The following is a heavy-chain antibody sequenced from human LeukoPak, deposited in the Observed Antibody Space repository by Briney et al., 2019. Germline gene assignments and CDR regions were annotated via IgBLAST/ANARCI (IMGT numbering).Heavy chain of an antibody. CDR3: ARDEPDYYGSGTQSYYYYYMDV. D-gene: IGHD3-10*01. J-gene: IGHJ6*03. Sequence: SVKVSCKASGGTFSSYAISWVRQAPGQGLEWMGGIIPIFGTANYAQKFQGRVTITTDEPTSTAYMELSSLRSEDTAVYYCARDEPDYYGSGTQSYYYYYMDVWGKGTTVTVSS. CDR2: IIPIFGTA. CDR1: GGTFSSYA. V-gene: IGHV1-69*05.